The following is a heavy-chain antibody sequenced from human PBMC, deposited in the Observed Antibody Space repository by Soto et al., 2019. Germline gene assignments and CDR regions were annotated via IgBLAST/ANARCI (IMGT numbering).Heavy chain of an antibody. V-gene: IGHV3-30-3*01. J-gene: IGHJ1*01. Sequence: GGSLRLSCATSGFTFSSYAMHWVRQAPGKGLEWVAVISYDGSNKYYADSVKGRFTISRDNSKNTLYLQMNSLRAEDTAVYYCARDNELYDSSGYYFEYFQHWGQGTLVTVSS. CDR2: ISYDGSNK. CDR1: GFTFSSYA. D-gene: IGHD3-22*01. CDR3: ARDNELYDSSGYYFEYFQH.